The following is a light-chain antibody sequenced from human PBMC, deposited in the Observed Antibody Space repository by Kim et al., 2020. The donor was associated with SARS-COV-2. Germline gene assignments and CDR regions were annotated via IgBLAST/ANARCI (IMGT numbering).Light chain of an antibody. Sequence: SASVSDRLTLTCRASQNISNSLAWYQQKPEKAPKLLLSATSKLERGVPSRFSGSGSGTTYTLTISNLQPEDFATYYCQQYYSHPLTFGGGTKPEI. J-gene: IGKJ4*01. CDR2: ATS. CDR3: QQYYSHPLT. CDR1: QNISNS. V-gene: IGKV1-NL1*01.